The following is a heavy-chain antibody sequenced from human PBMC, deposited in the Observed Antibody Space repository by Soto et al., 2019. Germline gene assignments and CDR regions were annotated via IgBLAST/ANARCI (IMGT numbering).Heavy chain of an antibody. CDR3: ARALITMVRGVMWDYGMDV. CDR1: GFTFSSYS. J-gene: IGHJ6*02. CDR2: ISSSSSTI. Sequence: EVQLVESGGGLVQPGGSLRLSCAASGFTFSSYSMNWVRQAPGKGLEWVSYISSSSSTIYYADSVKGRFTISRDNAKNSLYLQMNSLRDEDTAVYYCARALITMVRGVMWDYGMDVWGQGTTVTVSS. D-gene: IGHD3-10*01. V-gene: IGHV3-48*02.